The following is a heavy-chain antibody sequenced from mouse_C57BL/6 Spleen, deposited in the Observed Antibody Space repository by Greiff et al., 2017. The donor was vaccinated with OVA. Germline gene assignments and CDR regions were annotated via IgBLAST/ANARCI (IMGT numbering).Heavy chain of an antibody. D-gene: IGHD1-3*01. CDR1: GFSLTSSG. J-gene: IGHJ4*01. Sequence: QVQLKESGPGLVQPSQSLSITCTVSGFSLTSSGVHWVRQSPGTGLEWLGVIWSGGSTDYNAAFISRLSISKDKAKSQVFLKMNSLQADDTAIYYCARKWVYLCYRGQGTTVTFSS. V-gene: IGHV2-2*01. CDR3: ARKWVYLCY. CDR2: IWSGGST.